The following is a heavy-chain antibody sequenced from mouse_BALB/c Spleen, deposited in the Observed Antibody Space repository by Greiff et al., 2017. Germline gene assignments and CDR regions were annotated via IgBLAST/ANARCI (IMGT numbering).Heavy chain of an antibody. CDR2: INPYNDGT. CDR3: ARSDYGYDEREYYFDY. D-gene: IGHD2-2*01. V-gene: IGHV1-14*01. CDR1: GYTFTSYV. Sequence: VQLQQSGPELVKPGASVKMSCKASGYTFTSYVMHWVKQKPGQGLEWIGYINPYNDGTKYNEKFKGKATLTSDKSSSTAYMELSSLTSEDSAVYYYARSDYGYDEREYYFDYWGQGTTLTVSA. J-gene: IGHJ2*01.